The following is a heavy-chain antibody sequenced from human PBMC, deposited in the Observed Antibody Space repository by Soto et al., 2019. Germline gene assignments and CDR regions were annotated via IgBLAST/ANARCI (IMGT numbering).Heavy chain of an antibody. CDR2: IYYSGST. D-gene: IGHD6-19*01. J-gene: IGHJ4*02. V-gene: IGHV4-59*01. CDR1: GGSISSYY. Sequence: SETLSLTCTVSGGSISSYYWSWIRQPPGKGLEWIGYIYYSGSTNYNPSLKSRVTISVDTSKNQFSLKLSSVTAADTAVYYCARDSPSSGWYFDYWGQGTLVTVSS. CDR3: ARDSPSSGWYFDY.